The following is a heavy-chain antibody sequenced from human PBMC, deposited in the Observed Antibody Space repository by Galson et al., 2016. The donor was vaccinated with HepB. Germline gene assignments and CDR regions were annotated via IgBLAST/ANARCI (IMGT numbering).Heavy chain of an antibody. Sequence: SETLSLTCSVSGGSANSYYWSWIRQSPGKGLQWIGYFYKSGGANYNPSLRGRSTISVDTSNNQVSLRLDSLTAADTAVYYCVRGFSSSWYGSRSFDHWGQGILVTVSS. D-gene: IGHD6-13*01. CDR3: VRGFSSSWYGSRSFDH. V-gene: IGHV4-59*02. J-gene: IGHJ4*02. CDR1: GGSANSYY. CDR2: FYKSGGA.